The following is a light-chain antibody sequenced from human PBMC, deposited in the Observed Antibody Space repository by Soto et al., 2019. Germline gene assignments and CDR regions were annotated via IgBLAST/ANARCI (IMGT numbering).Light chain of an antibody. CDR1: QTVSSN. V-gene: IGKV3-15*01. J-gene: IGKJ4*01. CDR2: DAS. CDR3: HQYNNWLALT. Sequence: EIVMTQSPATLSVSPGERATLSCRASQTVSSNLAWYQQKPGHAPRLLIYDASTRATGIPVRFRGSGSGTEFTLTISSLQSEDSAVYYCHQYNNWLALTFGGGTKVDIK.